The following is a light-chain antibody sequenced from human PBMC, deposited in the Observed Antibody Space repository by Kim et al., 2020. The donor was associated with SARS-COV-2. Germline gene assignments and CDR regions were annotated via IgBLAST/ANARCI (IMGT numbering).Light chain of an antibody. V-gene: IGKV1-9*01. CDR1: QGISRY. CDR3: QQLNSYPLT. CDR2: AAS. J-gene: IGKJ4*01. Sequence: SSVGDRVTIPCRASQGISRYLAWYQQEPGKAPKLLIYAASTLQSGVPSRFSGSGSGTEFALTISSLQPEDFATYYCQQLNSYPLTFGGGTKVDIK.